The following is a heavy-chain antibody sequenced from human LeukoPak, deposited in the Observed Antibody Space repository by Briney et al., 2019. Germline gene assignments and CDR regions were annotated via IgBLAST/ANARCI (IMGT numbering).Heavy chain of an antibody. D-gene: IGHD6-19*01. CDR3: VRRGDASSGWGDHDF. J-gene: IGHJ4*02. CDR2: IGGSGDKT. CDR1: GFTFNRNA. V-gene: IGHV3-23*01. Sequence: GGSLRLSCAASGFTFNRNAISWVRQAPGKGLEGVSTIGGSGDKTFYADAVKGRFTISRDNSKNIVHLQMNSLTGEDTALYYCVRRGDASSGWGDHDFWGQGALVTVSS.